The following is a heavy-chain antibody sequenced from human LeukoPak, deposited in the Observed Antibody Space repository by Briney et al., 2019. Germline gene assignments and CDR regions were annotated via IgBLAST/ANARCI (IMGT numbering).Heavy chain of an antibody. CDR1: GFSLNDQY. Sequence: ASVKVSCKASGFSLNDQYMHWLRQAPGQGLEWMGWVNGKRGYTNYVQQFQDRVLMTRDTSINRIYMELTRLTTDATATYCCARDFSWGPDCWGQGTLVTVSS. V-gene: IGHV1-2*02. D-gene: IGHD7-27*01. CDR3: ARDFSWGPDC. J-gene: IGHJ4*02. CDR2: VNGKRGYT.